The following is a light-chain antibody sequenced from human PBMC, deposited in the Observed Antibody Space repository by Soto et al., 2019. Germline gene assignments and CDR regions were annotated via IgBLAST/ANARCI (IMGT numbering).Light chain of an antibody. CDR2: EVS. CDR1: SSDVGNYNL. J-gene: IGLJ1*01. Sequence: QSVLTQPASVSRSPGQSITISCTGTSSDVGNYNLVSWYQQHPGKAPKLMIYEVSKRPSGVSNRFSGSKSGNTASLTISGLQPEDEADYYCCSYAGSRRVFVTGTKVPVL. V-gene: IGLV2-23*02. CDR3: CSYAGSRRV.